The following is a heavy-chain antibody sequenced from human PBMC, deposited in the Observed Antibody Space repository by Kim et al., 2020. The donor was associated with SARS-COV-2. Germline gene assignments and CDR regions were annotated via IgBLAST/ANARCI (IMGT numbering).Heavy chain of an antibody. D-gene: IGHD3-10*01. J-gene: IGHJ4*02. Sequence: CSTSLKTRLTISKDTSKSQVVLTLTNMDPVDTATYYCARGHYGSGTYYFDNWGQGTLVTVSS. V-gene: IGHV2-70*01. CDR3: ARGHYGSGTYYFDN.